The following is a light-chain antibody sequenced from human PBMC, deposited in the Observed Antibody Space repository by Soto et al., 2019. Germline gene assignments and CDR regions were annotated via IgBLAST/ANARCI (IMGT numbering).Light chain of an antibody. J-gene: IGLJ2*01. CDR3: SSYTSSSTLA. Sequence: QSALTQPASVSGSPGQSITISCTGTSSDVGNYNYVSWYQQHPGKAPKVMIYEVSIRPSGVSNRFSGSKSGNTASLTISGLQAEDEADYYCSSYTSSSTLAFGGGTKVTVL. CDR1: SSDVGNYNY. CDR2: EVS. V-gene: IGLV2-14*01.